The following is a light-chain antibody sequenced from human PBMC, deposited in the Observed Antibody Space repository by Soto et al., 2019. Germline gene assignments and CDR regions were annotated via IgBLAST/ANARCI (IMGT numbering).Light chain of an antibody. CDR1: SGHSSYA. J-gene: IGLJ2*01. CDR3: QTWGTGIVV. CDR2: LNSDGSH. Sequence: QLVLTQSPSASASLGASVTLTCTLSSGHSSYAIAWHQQQPEKGPRYLMKLNSDGSHSKGDGIPDRFSGSSSGAERYLTIASLQSEDEADYSCQTWGTGIVVFGGGTKLTVL. V-gene: IGLV4-69*01.